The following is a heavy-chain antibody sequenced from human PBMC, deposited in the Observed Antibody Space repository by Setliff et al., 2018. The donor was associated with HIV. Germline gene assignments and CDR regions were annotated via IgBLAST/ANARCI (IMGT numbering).Heavy chain of an antibody. CDR3: ARERENIRYFDWLVHLDAIDI. CDR1: GYIFTTHY. V-gene: IGHV1-46*01. J-gene: IGHJ3*02. D-gene: IGHD3-9*01. CDR2: SNPSSRTT. Sequence: GASVKVSCKSSGYIFTTHYIHWVRQAPGQGIEWMGMSNPSSRTTIYAQKFRGRMTLTKDKSTTTVYMELRSLRSDDTAVYYCARERENIRYFDWLVHLDAIDIWGQGTMVTVSS.